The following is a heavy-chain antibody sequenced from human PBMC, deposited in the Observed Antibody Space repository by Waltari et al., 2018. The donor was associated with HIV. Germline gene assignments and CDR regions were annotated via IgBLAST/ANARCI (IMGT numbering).Heavy chain of an antibody. CDR3: ARGTGPLSPLDL. CDR2: VWFDENNK. J-gene: IGHJ3*01. CDR1: GFMFHTHN. V-gene: IGHV3-33*01. Sequence: QEKLVASGGAVVQPGGSLRLSCVASGFMFHTHNMHWVRQAPGKGREWLAVVWFDENNKNYAESFKGRLAISRNNAKKTLFLQMNSLRVDDTAVYFCARGTGPLSPLDLWGQGTSVTVSS.